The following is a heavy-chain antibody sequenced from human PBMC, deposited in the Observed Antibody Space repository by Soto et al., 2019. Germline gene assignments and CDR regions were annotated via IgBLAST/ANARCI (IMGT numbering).Heavy chain of an antibody. Sequence: QAQLVQSGAEVKKPGASVKVSCKASGFSFSDYFMHWVRQAPGQGLEWMGIINPSGDSRNYAQNFQGRDTMTRDTSTSTVYMELSGLRSEDTAVYYCAKVGSYVVVAGTDYFDYWGQGTLVTVSS. V-gene: IGHV1-46*01. J-gene: IGHJ4*02. CDR1: GFSFSDYF. CDR3: AKVGSYVVVAGTDYFDY. CDR2: INPSGDSR. D-gene: IGHD6-19*01.